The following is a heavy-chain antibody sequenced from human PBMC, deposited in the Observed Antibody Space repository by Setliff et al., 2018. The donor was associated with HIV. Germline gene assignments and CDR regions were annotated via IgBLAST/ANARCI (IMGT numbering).Heavy chain of an antibody. CDR3: AHQELGYCSGGSCPPPHAFDI. D-gene: IGHD2-15*01. J-gene: IGHJ3*02. V-gene: IGHV2-5*02. CDR2: IYWDDDK. CDR1: GFSLSTSGVA. Sequence: SGPTLVNPTQTLTPTCTFSGFSLSTSGVAVAWIRQPPGKALEWLALIYWDDDKHYSPSLKSRLTITKDTSKNQVVLTMTTMDPVDTATYYCAHQELGYCSGGSCPPPHAFDIWGQGTMVTVSS.